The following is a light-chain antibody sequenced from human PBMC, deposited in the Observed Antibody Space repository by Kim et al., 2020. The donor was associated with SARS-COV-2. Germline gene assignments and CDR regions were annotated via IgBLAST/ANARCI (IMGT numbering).Light chain of an antibody. Sequence: EPASISCRSSQSLLHSNGNNYVDWYLQKPGQSPQLVIYLGSNRASGVPDRFSGSGSGTDFTLKISRVEAEDVGVYYCMQALQTPYTFGQGTKLEIK. CDR3: MQALQTPYT. J-gene: IGKJ2*01. CDR2: LGS. V-gene: IGKV2-28*01. CDR1: QSLLHSNGNNY.